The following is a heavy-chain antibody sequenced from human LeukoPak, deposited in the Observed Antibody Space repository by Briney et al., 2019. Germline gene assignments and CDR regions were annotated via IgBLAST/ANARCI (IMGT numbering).Heavy chain of an antibody. CDR3: ARAGGREVIPPPRGAFDI. Sequence: ASVKVSCKASGYTFTSYYMYWVRQAPGQGLEWMGIINSSGGSTNYAQKFQGRVTMTRDTSTSTAYMELRSLRSEDTAVYYCARAGGREVIPPPRGAFDIWGQGTMVTVSS. D-gene: IGHD3-16*02. CDR2: INSSGGST. CDR1: GYTFTSYY. J-gene: IGHJ3*02. V-gene: IGHV1-46*01.